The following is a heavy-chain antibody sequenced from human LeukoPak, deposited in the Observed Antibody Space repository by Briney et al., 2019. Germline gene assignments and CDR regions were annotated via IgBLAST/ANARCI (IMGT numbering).Heavy chain of an antibody. J-gene: IGHJ4*02. CDR2: IYTSGRT. V-gene: IGHV4-4*07. Sequence: SETLSLTCTVSGGSISYYYWNWIRQPAGKGLEWIGRIYTSGRTYYNPSLKSRVSMSVDTSKDQFSLKLSSVTAADTAVYYCARLSTVTTSFDYWGQGTLVTVSS. CDR1: GGSISYYY. CDR3: ARLSTVTTSFDY. D-gene: IGHD4-11*01.